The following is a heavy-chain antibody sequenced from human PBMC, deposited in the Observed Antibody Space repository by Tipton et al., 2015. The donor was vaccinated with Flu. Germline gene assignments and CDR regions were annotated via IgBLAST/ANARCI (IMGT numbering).Heavy chain of an antibody. D-gene: IGHD6-19*01. CDR3: ARDSHLHGDYIDY. Sequence: GLVKPSETLSLTCAVSDYSITDGYYWGWIRQPPGKGLEWIGAIYHSGSSYYSPSLKSRVTISVDTSKNQFSLKLTSVTAADTAVYYCARDSHLHGDYIDYWGQGTLVTVSS. V-gene: IGHV4-38-2*02. CDR2: IYHSGSS. CDR1: DYSITDGYY. J-gene: IGHJ4*02.